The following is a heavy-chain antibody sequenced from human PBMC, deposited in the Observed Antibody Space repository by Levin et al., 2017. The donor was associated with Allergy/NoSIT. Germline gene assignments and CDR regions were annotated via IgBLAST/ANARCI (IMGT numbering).Heavy chain of an antibody. CDR3: AKNARDASGSYSDY. CDR1: GFTFSNYG. J-gene: IGHJ4*02. CDR2: ISYDGRNK. D-gene: IGHD3-10*01. V-gene: IGHV3-30*18. Sequence: GGSLRLSCAASGFTFSNYGMHWVRQAPGKGLEWVAVISYDGRNKYYADSVKGRFTISRDNSKNTLYLQMNSLRAEDTAVYYCAKNARDASGSYSDYWGQGTLVTVSS.